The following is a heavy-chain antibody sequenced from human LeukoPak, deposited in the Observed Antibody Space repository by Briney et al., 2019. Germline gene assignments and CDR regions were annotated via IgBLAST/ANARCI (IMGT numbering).Heavy chain of an antibody. CDR2: VNSDGTNT. Sequence: GGSLRLPCAASGFFFNTYWMHWVRQAPGKGLVWVSRVNSDGTNTNYGDSVQGRFTVSRDNAKNTLYLQMNSLRAEDTAVYYCVRGGSLQYPFDYWGQGTLVTVSS. D-gene: IGHD2-2*02. CDR3: VRGGSLQYPFDY. J-gene: IGHJ4*02. V-gene: IGHV3-74*01. CDR1: GFFFNTYW.